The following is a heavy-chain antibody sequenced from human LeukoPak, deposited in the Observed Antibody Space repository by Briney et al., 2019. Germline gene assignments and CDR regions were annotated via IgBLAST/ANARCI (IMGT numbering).Heavy chain of an antibody. V-gene: IGHV3-21*01. CDR2: ISSSSSYI. D-gene: IGHD6-19*01. CDR3: ARELEYSSGWNDAFDI. CDR1: GFTFSSYS. Sequence: GGSLRLSCAASGFTFSSYSMNWVRQAPGKGLEWVSSISSSSSYIYYAESVKGRFTISRDNAKNSLYLQMNSLRAEDTAVYYCARELEYSSGWNDAFDIWGQGTMVTVSS. J-gene: IGHJ3*02.